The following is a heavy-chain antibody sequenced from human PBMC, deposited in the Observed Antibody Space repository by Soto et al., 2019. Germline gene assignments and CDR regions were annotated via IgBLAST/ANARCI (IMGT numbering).Heavy chain of an antibody. J-gene: IGHJ4*02. D-gene: IGHD3-22*01. Sequence: GTSSKVTWESSGLGFASCYVQGVRPAHGKRLEWIGWIVVGSGNTNYAQKLQGRVTMTTDTSTSTAYMELRSLRSDDTAVYYCARDHRLTMIVVAPFPFDYWGQGTRVNVSA. V-gene: IGHV1-58*01. CDR3: ARDHRLTMIVVAPFPFDY. CDR2: IVVGSGNT. CDR1: GLGFASCY.